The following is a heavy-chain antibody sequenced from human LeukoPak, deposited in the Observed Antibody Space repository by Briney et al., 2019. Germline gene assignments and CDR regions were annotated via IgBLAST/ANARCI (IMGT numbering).Heavy chain of an antibody. V-gene: IGHV4-59*01. Sequence: SETLSLTCTVSSGSISSYYWSWIRQPPGKGLEWIGYIYYSGSTNYNPSLKSRVTISVDTSKNQFPLKLSSVTAADTAVYYCASSRGDTSPFQHRGQGTLVTVSS. CDR3: ASSRGDTSPFQH. CDR1: SGSISSYY. D-gene: IGHD3-16*01. CDR2: IYYSGST. J-gene: IGHJ1*01.